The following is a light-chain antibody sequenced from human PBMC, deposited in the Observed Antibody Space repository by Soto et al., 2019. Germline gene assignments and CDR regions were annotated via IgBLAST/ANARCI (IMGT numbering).Light chain of an antibody. Sequence: DIQMTQSPSTLSASVGDRVTITCRASQSISSWLAWYQQKPGKAPKLLIYDASSLESGVPSRFSGSGSGTEFALTISSLQPEDVATYYCQHSHSTPRITFGQGTRLEIK. CDR3: QHSHSTPRIT. CDR2: DAS. CDR1: QSISSW. V-gene: IGKV1-5*01. J-gene: IGKJ5*01.